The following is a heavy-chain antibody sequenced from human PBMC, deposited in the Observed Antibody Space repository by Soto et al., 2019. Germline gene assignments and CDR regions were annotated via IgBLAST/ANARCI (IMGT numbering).Heavy chain of an antibody. CDR2: ISINGGST. CDR1: GFPFSKSA. J-gene: IGHJ5*02. V-gene: IGHV3-64D*06. Sequence: PGGSLRLSCSASGFPFSKSAMHWVRQAPGKGLEYVSTISINGGSTYYADSVKGRFTISRDNSKNTLYLQMSSLRAEDTALYYCVKDEGFGELNPRFNWFDPWGQGTLVTVSS. CDR3: VKDEGFGELNPRFNWFDP. D-gene: IGHD3-10*01.